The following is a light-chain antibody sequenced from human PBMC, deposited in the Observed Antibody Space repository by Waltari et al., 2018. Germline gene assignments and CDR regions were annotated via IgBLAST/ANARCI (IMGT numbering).Light chain of an antibody. Sequence: EIVLTRSPGTLSLSPGERVTLSCRASQSVSSNFLTWYQHKPGQAPRLLIYGASSRATGIPDRFSGGGSGTEFTLTISRLEPEDLAVYYCQQYGLSPYTFGQGTKLEIK. CDR3: QQYGLSPYT. CDR1: QSVSSNF. V-gene: IGKV3-20*01. CDR2: GAS. J-gene: IGKJ2*01.